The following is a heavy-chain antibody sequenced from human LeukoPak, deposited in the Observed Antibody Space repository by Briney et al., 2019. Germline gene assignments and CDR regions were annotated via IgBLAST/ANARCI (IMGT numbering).Heavy chain of an antibody. Sequence: SETLSLTCTVSGYSISSDYYWGWIRQPPGKGLEWIASVSHSGSTYYNPSLKSRVTISVDTSKNQFSLKVPSVTAADTALYYCARERIERYTYASSDFDYWGRGTLVTVSS. CDR1: GYSISSDYY. J-gene: IGHJ4*02. CDR3: ARERIERYTYASSDFDY. D-gene: IGHD5-18*01. V-gene: IGHV4-38-2*02. CDR2: VSHSGST.